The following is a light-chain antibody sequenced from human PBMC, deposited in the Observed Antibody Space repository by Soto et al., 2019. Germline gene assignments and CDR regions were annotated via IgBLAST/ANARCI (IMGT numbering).Light chain of an antibody. Sequence: DLQITHSPCTLSASVSYRVTITCRASQSISSWLAWYQQKPGKAPKLLIYKASTLKSGVPSRFSGSGSGTEFTLTISSLQPDDFATYYCQHYNSYSEAFGQGTKVDNK. CDR2: KAS. J-gene: IGKJ1*01. CDR1: QSISSW. CDR3: QHYNSYSEA. V-gene: IGKV1-5*03.